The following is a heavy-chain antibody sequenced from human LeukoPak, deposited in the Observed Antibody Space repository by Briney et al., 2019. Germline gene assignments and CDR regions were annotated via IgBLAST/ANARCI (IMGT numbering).Heavy chain of an antibody. CDR2: ISGSGGST. CDR1: GFTFSSYA. J-gene: IGHJ6*02. V-gene: IGHV3-23*01. Sequence: GSLRLSCAASGFTFSSYAMSWVRQAPGKGLEWVSAISGSGGSTYYADSVKGRFTISRDNSKNTLYLQMNSLRAEDTAVYYCATGEGFYGDYEYYYGMDVWGQGTTVTVSS. CDR3: ATGEGFYGDYEYYYGMDV. D-gene: IGHD4-17*01.